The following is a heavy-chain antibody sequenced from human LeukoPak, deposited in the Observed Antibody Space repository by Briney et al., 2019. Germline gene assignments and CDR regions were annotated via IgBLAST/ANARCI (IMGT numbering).Heavy chain of an antibody. CDR1: GGSISSYY. V-gene: IGHV4-59*12. CDR2: IYYSGST. CDR3: ARVQGFWFGEFPLDY. J-gene: IGHJ4*02. D-gene: IGHD3-10*01. Sequence: SETLSLTCTVSGGSISSYYWSWIRQPPGKGLEWIGYIYYSGSTNYNPSLKSRVTISVDTSKNQFSLKLSSVTAADTAVYYCARVQGFWFGEFPLDYWGQGTLVTVSS.